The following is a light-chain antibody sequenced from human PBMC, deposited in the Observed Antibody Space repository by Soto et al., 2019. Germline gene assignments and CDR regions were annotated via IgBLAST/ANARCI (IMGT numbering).Light chain of an antibody. CDR2: GAS. J-gene: IGKJ1*01. CDR1: QSVSSSF. CDR3: QHYGSSLLG. Sequence: IVLTQSPGTLSLSPGERATLSCRASQSVSSSFLAWYQHKPGQAPRLIIYGASSSATGIPDRISGSGAGADFTLTISRLEPEDFAVYCCQHYGSSLLGFGPGTKVDIK. V-gene: IGKV3-20*01.